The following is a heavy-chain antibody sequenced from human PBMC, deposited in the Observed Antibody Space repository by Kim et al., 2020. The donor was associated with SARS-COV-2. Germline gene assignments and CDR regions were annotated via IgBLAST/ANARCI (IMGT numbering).Heavy chain of an antibody. Sequence: SETLSLTCTVSGGSISSSSYYWGWIRQPPGKGLEWIVSIYYSGSTYYNPSLKSRVTISVDTSKNQFSLKLSSVTAADTAVYYCARDRDTMVRGVITFDYWGQGTLVTVSS. V-gene: IGHV4-39*07. CDR1: GGSISSSSYY. CDR3: ARDRDTMVRGVITFDY. D-gene: IGHD3-10*01. CDR2: IYYSGST. J-gene: IGHJ4*02.